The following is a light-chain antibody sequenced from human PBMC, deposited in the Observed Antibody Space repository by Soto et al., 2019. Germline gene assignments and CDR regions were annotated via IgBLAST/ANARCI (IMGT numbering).Light chain of an antibody. J-gene: IGKJ1*01. CDR3: HHYNNWPPWT. CDR2: GAS. CDR1: QSVSSN. V-gene: IGKV3-15*01. Sequence: IVMTQSPSTLYVSPGERATLSCRASQSVSSNVAWYQQKPGQAPRLLIYGASTRATGIPARFSGSGSGTEFTLTISSLQSEDFGVYYCHHYNNWPPWTFGQGTKVEIK.